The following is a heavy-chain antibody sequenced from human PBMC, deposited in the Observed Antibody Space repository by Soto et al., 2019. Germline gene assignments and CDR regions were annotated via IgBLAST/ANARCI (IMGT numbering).Heavy chain of an antibody. V-gene: IGHV1-18*01. CDR3: AVDFYGSGYYPFDF. Sequence: ASVKVSCKASGYTFTSYGISWVRQAPGQGLEWMGWISAYNGNTNYAQKLQGRVTMTTDTSTSTAYMELRSLRSDDTAVYYCAVDFYGSGYYPFDFWGQGTLVTVSS. CDR1: GYTFTSYG. CDR2: ISAYNGNT. J-gene: IGHJ4*02. D-gene: IGHD3-22*01.